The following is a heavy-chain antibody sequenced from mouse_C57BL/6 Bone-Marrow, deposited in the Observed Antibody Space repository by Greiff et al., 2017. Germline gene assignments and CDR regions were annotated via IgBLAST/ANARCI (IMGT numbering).Heavy chain of an antibody. V-gene: IGHV1-69*01. CDR3: AREGAQAPYYLDY. D-gene: IGHD3-2*02. Sequence: QVQLQQPGAELVMPGASVKLSCKASGYTFTSYWMHWVKQRPGQGLEWIGEIDPSDSYTNYNQKVKGKSTLTVDKSSSTAYMQLSSLTSEDSAVYYCAREGAQAPYYLDYWGQGTTLTVSS. CDR1: GYTFTSYW. CDR2: IDPSDSYT. J-gene: IGHJ2*01.